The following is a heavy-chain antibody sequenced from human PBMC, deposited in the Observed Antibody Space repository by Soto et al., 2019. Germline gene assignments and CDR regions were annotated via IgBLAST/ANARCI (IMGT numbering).Heavy chain of an antibody. J-gene: IGHJ1*01. V-gene: IGHV3-74*01. CDR2: ISTDASST. CDR1: GFTFSSYW. Sequence: EVHLVESGGGLVQPGGSLRLSCAASGFTFSSYWMHWVRQAPGKGLVWVSSISTDASSTSYADPVKGRFTISRDNAKNTLYLQMNSVRAEHTAVYYCARLPNKSPQNWGQGTLVIVSP. CDR3: ARLPNKSPQN.